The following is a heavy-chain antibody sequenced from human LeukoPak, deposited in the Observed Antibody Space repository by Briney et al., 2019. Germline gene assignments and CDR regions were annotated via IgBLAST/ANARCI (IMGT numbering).Heavy chain of an antibody. J-gene: IGHJ5*02. CDR3: VRGGGGFWSGYYANWFDP. V-gene: IGHV3-66*02. CDR2: IYSGGST. D-gene: IGHD3-3*01. CDR1: GFTVSSNY. Sequence: GGSLRLSCAASGFTVSSNYVSWVRQAPGKGLEWVSVIYSGGSTYYADSVKGRFTISRDNSKNTLYLQMNSLRAEDTAVYYRVRGGGGFWSGYYANWFDPWGQGTLVTVSS.